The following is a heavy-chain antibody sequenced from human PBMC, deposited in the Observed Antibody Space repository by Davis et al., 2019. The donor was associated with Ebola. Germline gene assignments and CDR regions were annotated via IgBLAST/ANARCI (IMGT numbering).Heavy chain of an antibody. Sequence: ASVKVSCKASGYTFTGYYMHWVRQAPGQGLEWMGWINPNSGGTNYAQKFQGRVTMTRDTSISTAYMELRSLRSDDTAVYYCARGSASEGGYSGSFWGQGTLVTVSS. J-gene: IGHJ4*02. V-gene: IGHV1-2*02. D-gene: IGHD1-26*01. CDR2: INPNSGGT. CDR1: GYTFTGYY. CDR3: ARGSASEGGYSGSF.